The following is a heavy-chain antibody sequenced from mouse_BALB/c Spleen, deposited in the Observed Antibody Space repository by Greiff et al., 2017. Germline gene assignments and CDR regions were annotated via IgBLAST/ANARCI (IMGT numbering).Heavy chain of an antibody. D-gene: IGHD4-1*01. V-gene: IGHV2-6-7*01. CDR3: ARETGTSYYAMDY. Sequence: QVQLKESGPGLVAPSQSLSITCTVSGFSLTGYGVNWVRQPPGKGLEWLGMIWGDGSTDYNSALKSRLSISKDNSKSQVFLKMNSLQTDDTARYYCARETGTSYYAMDYWGQGTSVTVSS. CDR2: IWGDGST. CDR1: GFSLTGYG. J-gene: IGHJ4*01.